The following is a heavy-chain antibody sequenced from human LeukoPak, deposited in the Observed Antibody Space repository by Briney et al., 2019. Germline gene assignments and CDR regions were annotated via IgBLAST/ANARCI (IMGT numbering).Heavy chain of an antibody. CDR3: ARGGPFGVVAHYFDY. J-gene: IGHJ4*02. D-gene: IGHD3-3*01. CDR1: GYTFTSYY. CDR2: INPSGGST. Sequence: ASVKVSCKASGYTFTSYYMHWVRQAPGQGLEWMGIINPSGGSTSYAQKFQGRVTMTRDTSISTAYMELSRLRSDDTAVYYCARGGPFGVVAHYFDYWGQGTLVTVSS. V-gene: IGHV1-46*01.